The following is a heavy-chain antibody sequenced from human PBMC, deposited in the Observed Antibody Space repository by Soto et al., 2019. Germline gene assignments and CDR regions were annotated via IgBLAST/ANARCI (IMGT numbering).Heavy chain of an antibody. D-gene: IGHD2-21*02. CDR2: VYYSGGA. CDR1: GGSISGYY. CDR3: TRDGDGRMTTNPYYYYGMDV. Sequence: SETLSLTCTVSGGSISGYYWSWIRQPPGKGLEWIGNVYYSGGAKYNPSVRRRVSISVDTSKNQFSLNLSSVTAADTAVYYCTRDGDGRMTTNPYYYYGMDVWGPGITVTVS. J-gene: IGHJ6*02. V-gene: IGHV4-59*01.